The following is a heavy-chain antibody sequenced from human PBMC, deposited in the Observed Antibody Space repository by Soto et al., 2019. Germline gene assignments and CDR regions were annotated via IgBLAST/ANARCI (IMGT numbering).Heavy chain of an antibody. Sequence: GGSLRLSCAASGFTVSTKYMSWVRQAPGKGLEWVSVIYSGGSTFYADSVRGRFTISRDNSKNTVNLQMNSLRAEDTAVYYCARDGVGATVYFGYLDYWGQGALATVSS. V-gene: IGHV3-66*01. D-gene: IGHD1-26*01. CDR2: IYSGGST. CDR1: GFTVSTKY. J-gene: IGHJ4*02. CDR3: ARDGVGATVYFGYLDY.